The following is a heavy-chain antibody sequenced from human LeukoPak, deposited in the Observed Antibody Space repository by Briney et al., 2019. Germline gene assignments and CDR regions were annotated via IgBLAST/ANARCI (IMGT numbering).Heavy chain of an antibody. Sequence: SETLSLTCTVSGGSISSYYWSWIRQPPGKGLEWIGYIYYSGSTNYNPSLKSRVTISVDTSKNQFSLKLSSVTAADTAVYYCARHEDSGSPRSLWFDPWGQGTLVTVSS. V-gene: IGHV4-59*08. D-gene: IGHD3-10*01. CDR3: ARHEDSGSPRSLWFDP. CDR1: GGSISSYY. J-gene: IGHJ5*02. CDR2: IYYSGST.